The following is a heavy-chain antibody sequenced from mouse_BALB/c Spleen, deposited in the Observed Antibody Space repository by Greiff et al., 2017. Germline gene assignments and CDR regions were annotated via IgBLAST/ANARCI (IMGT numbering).Heavy chain of an antibody. CDR1: GFTFSDYY. V-gene: IGHV5-4*02. Sequence: EVKLQESGGGLVKPGGYLKLSCAASGFTFSDYYMYWVRQTPEKRLEWVATISDGGSYTYYPDSVKGRFTISRDNAKNNLYLQMSSLKSEDTAMYYCARAPAYYGNYDYAMDYWGQGTSVTVSS. CDR3: ARAPAYYGNYDYAMDY. J-gene: IGHJ4*01. D-gene: IGHD2-10*01. CDR2: ISDGGSYT.